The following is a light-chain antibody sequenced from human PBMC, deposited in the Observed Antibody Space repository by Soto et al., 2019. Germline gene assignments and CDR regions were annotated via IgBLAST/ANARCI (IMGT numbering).Light chain of an antibody. Sequence: EIVLTQSPGTLSLSPWERATLSCRASQSVSSTYLIWYQQKPGQAPRLLIYGASSRATGVPDRFSGSGSGTDFTLTISGLEPEDFAVYYCQQHGSSPITFGQGTRLEIK. CDR3: QQHGSSPIT. CDR2: GAS. CDR1: QSVSSTY. V-gene: IGKV3-20*01. J-gene: IGKJ5*01.